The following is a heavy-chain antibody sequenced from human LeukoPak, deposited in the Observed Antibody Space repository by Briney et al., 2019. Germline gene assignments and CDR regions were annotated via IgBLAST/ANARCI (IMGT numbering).Heavy chain of an antibody. CDR3: ARVNSRLAVSGYGHYDY. CDR2: ISAYNGNT. J-gene: IGHJ4*02. Sequence: GASVKVSCKASGYTFTSYGISWVRQAPGQGLEWMGWISAYNGNTNYAQKLQGGVTMTTDTSTSTAYMELRSLRSDDTAVYYCARVNSRLAVSGYGHYDYWGQGTLVTVSS. D-gene: IGHD5-12*01. CDR1: GYTFTSYG. V-gene: IGHV1-18*04.